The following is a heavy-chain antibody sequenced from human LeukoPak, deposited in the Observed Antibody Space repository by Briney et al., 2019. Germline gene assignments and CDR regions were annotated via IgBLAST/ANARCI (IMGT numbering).Heavy chain of an antibody. D-gene: IGHD3-22*01. V-gene: IGHV1-18*01. CDR2: ISAYNGNT. Sequence: ASVKVSCKASGYTFTSYGISWVRQAPGQGLEWMGWISAYNGNTNYAQKLQGRVTMTRDMSTSTVYMELSSLRSEDTAVYYCARDHLDSGYLVYWGQGTLVTVSS. J-gene: IGHJ4*02. CDR1: GYTFTSYG. CDR3: ARDHLDSGYLVY.